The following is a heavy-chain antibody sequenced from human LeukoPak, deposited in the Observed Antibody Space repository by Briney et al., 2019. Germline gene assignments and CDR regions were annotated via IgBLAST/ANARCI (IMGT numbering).Heavy chain of an antibody. CDR1: GFTFGSYG. CDR3: AKGTMVRGVMGFYYYYYGMDV. V-gene: IGHV3-30*18. Sequence: GRSLRLSCAASGFTFGSYGMHWVRQAPGKGLEWVAVISYDGSNKYYADSVKGRFTISTDNSKNTLYLQMNSLRAEDTAVYYCAKGTMVRGVMGFYYYYYGMDVWGQGTTVTVSS. D-gene: IGHD3-10*01. J-gene: IGHJ6*02. CDR2: ISYDGSNK.